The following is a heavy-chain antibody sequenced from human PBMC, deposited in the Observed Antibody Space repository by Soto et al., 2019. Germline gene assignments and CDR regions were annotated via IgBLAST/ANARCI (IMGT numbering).Heavy chain of an antibody. CDR3: ARGRGYSGYDLGY. D-gene: IGHD5-12*01. V-gene: IGHV4-59*01. J-gene: IGHJ4*02. CDR1: GDSISSYY. CDR2: TYYSGST. Sequence: QVQLQESGPGLVKPSETLSLTCTVSGDSISSYYWNWIRQPPGKGLEWIGYTYYSGSTDYNPSLKSPVTISVDTSKNQFSLTLTSVTAADTAVYYCARGRGYSGYDLGYWGQGTLVTVSS.